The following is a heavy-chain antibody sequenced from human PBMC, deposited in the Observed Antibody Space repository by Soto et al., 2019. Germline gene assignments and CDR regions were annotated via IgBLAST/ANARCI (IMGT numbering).Heavy chain of an antibody. D-gene: IGHD3-22*01. Sequence: PSETLSLTCGVYNGSFTGHYWAWIRQAPGKGLEWIGEINHSGFANYNPSLKSRVAISLDTSKTQFSLSLTSVTVADRAIYYYDSSGYYPFDYWGQGTLVTVSS. V-gene: IGHV4-34*01. CDR2: INHSGFA. J-gene: IGHJ4*02. CDR1: NGSFTGHY. CDR3: DSSGYYPFDY.